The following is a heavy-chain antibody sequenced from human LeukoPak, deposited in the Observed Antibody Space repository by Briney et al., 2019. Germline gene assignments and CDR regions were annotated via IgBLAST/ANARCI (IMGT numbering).Heavy chain of an antibody. CDR2: ISWNSGSI. Sequence: GGSLRLSCAASGFTFDDYAMHWVRHAPGKGLEWVSGISWNSGSIGYADSVKGRFTISRDNAKNSLYLQMNSLRAEDMALYYCARGGTMIVEGAFDIWGQGTMVTVSS. CDR3: ARGGTMIVEGAFDI. J-gene: IGHJ3*02. D-gene: IGHD3-22*01. CDR1: GFTFDDYA. V-gene: IGHV3-9*03.